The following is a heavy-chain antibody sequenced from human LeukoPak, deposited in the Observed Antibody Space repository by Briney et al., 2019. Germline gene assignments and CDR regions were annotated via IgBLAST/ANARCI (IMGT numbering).Heavy chain of an antibody. CDR2: IYYSGST. Sequence: SETLSLTCTVSGGSISSSSYYWGWIRQPPGKGLEWIGSIYYSGSTYYNPSLKSRVTISVDTSKNQFSLKLSSVTAADTAVYYCARGWRHDYWGQGTLVTVSS. D-gene: IGHD2-15*01. CDR1: GGSISSSSYY. CDR3: ARGWRHDY. J-gene: IGHJ4*02. V-gene: IGHV4-39*07.